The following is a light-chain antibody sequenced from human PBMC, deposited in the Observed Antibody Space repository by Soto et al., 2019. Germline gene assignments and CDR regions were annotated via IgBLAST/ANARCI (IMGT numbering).Light chain of an antibody. V-gene: IGKV3-15*01. CDR3: QQYNNWPFS. J-gene: IGKJ5*01. Sequence: EIVLTQSPATLSVSPGERATLSCRASQSLSFNLAWYQQKPGQAPRLLIYAASIRATGVPARFSGTGSETDFTLTISGLQSEDSAVYFCQQYNNWPFSFGQGTQLEIK. CDR1: QSLSFN. CDR2: AAS.